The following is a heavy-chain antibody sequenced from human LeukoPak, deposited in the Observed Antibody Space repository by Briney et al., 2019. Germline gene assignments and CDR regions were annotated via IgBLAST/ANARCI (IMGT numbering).Heavy chain of an antibody. CDR3: AKDTGGNGAYFYAMDV. CDR1: GFTFANYA. D-gene: IGHD4-23*01. J-gene: IGHJ6*02. Sequence: GGSLRLSCTASGFTFANYAMNWVRQAPGKGLEWVSAINWNSDTKAYADSVKGRFTISRDRARNSLYLQMDSLRPEDTALYYCAKDTGGNGAYFYAMDVWGQGTSVTVSS. CDR2: INWNSDTK. V-gene: IGHV3-9*01.